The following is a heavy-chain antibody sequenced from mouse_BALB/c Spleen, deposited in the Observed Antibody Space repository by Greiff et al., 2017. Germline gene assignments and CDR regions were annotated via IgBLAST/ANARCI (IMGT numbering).Heavy chain of an antibody. V-gene: IGHV1-18*01. J-gene: IGHJ2*01. Sequence: EVKLMESGPELVKPGASVKIPCKASGYTFTDYNMDWVKQSHGKSLEWIGDINPNNGGTIYNQKFKGKATLTVDKSSSTAYMELRSLTSEDTAVYYCARTGWLVYYFDYWGQGTTLTVSS. CDR2: INPNNGGT. D-gene: IGHD2-3*01. CDR1: GYTFTDYN. CDR3: ARTGWLVYYFDY.